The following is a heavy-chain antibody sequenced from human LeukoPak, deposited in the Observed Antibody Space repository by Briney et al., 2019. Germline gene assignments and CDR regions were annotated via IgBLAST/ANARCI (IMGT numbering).Heavy chain of an antibody. Sequence: PGGSLRLSCAASGFTFSSYSMNWVRQPPGKGLEWIGEINHSGSTNYNPSLKSRVTISVDTSKNQFSLKLSSVTAADTAVYYCASHKDPYDILTGYYPWFDPWGQGTLVTVSS. CDR3: ASHKDPYDILTGYYPWFDP. D-gene: IGHD3-9*01. J-gene: IGHJ5*02. CDR2: INHSGST. V-gene: IGHV4-34*01. CDR1: GFTFSSYS.